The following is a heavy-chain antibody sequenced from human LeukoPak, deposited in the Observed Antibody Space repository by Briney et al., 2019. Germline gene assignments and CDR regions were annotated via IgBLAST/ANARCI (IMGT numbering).Heavy chain of an antibody. CDR2: IIPIFGTA. Sequence: SVKVSCKASGGTFSSYAISWVRQAPGQGLEWMGGIIPIFGTANYAQKFQGRVTITADESTSTAYMELSSLRSEDTAVYYCARRGITMVRGVIGAFDIWDQGTMVTVSS. V-gene: IGHV1-69*13. CDR1: GGTFSSYA. J-gene: IGHJ3*02. CDR3: ARRGITMVRGVIGAFDI. D-gene: IGHD3-10*01.